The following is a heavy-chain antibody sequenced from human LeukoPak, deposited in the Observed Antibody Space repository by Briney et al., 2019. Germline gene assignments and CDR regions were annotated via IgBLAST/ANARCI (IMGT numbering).Heavy chain of an antibody. J-gene: IGHJ4*02. CDR1: GFTFSSYA. Sequence: GRSLRLSCAASGFTFSSYAMHWVRQAPGKGLEWVAVISYDGSNKYYADSVKGRFTISRDNSKNTLYLQMNSLRAEDTAVYYCARDQGYYGSGRYLDYWGQGTLVTVSS. CDR3: ARDQGYYGSGRYLDY. V-gene: IGHV3-30*04. CDR2: ISYDGSNK. D-gene: IGHD3-10*01.